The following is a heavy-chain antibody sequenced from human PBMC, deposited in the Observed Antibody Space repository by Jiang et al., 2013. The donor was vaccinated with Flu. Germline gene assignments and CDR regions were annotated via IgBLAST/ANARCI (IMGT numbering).Heavy chain of an antibody. V-gene: IGHV2-70*11. Sequence: KPTQTLTLTCTFSGFSLSTSGMCVSWIRQPPGKALEWLARIDWDDDKYYSTSLKTRLTISKDTSKNQVVLTMTNMDPVDTATYYCARIRHYYDSSGYYHSDYPDYWGQGTLVTVSS. J-gene: IGHJ4*02. CDR2: IDWDDDK. CDR3: ARIRHYYDSSGYYHSDYPDY. CDR1: GFSLSTSGMC. D-gene: IGHD3-22*01.